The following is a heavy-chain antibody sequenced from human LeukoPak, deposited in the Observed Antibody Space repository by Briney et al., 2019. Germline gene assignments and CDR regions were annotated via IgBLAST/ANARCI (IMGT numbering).Heavy chain of an antibody. CDR1: GYTFTSYA. V-gene: IGHV1-3*01. CDR2: INAGNGNT. Sequence: GASVKVSCKASGYTFTSYAMHWVRQAPGQRLEWMGWINAGNGNTKYSHKFQGRVTITRDTSASTAYMELSSLRSEDTAVYYCASAGWVRVRGVTTEYFQHWGQGTLVTVSS. D-gene: IGHD3-10*01. J-gene: IGHJ1*01. CDR3: ASAGWVRVRGVTTEYFQH.